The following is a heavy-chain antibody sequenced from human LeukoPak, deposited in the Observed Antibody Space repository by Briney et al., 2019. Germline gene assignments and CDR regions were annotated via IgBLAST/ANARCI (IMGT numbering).Heavy chain of an antibody. Sequence: GGSLRLSWAASGFTFSSYAMSWVRQAPGKGLEWVSAISGSGGSTYYADSVKGRFTISRDNSKNTLYLQMNSLRAEDTAVYYCAKGYDRDYYYGMDVWGQGTTVTVSS. J-gene: IGHJ6*02. D-gene: IGHD3-22*01. CDR1: GFTFSSYA. V-gene: IGHV3-23*01. CDR3: AKGYDRDYYYGMDV. CDR2: ISGSGGST.